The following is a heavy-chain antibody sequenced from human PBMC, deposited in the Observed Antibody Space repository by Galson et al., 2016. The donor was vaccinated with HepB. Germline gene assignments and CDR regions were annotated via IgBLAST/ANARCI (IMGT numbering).Heavy chain of an antibody. CDR1: GGSMQSGGYY. Sequence: TLSLTCTVSGGSMQSGGYYWTWIRQRPGKGLEWIGYIYYSGSTYYNPSLKSRVTISVDTSKNQFSLKLSSVTAAATAVYYCARRVRGVIISLNWFDPWGQGTLVTVSS. CDR2: IYYSGST. V-gene: IGHV4-31*03. D-gene: IGHD3-10*01. J-gene: IGHJ5*02. CDR3: ARRVRGVIISLNWFDP.